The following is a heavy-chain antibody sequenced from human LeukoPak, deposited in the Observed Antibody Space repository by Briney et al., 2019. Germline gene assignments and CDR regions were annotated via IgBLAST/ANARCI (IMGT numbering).Heavy chain of an antibody. CDR3: AGGPQYTGSFPY. CDR1: GFNVNSFE. CDR2: ISDSGGVI. V-gene: IGHV3-48*03. D-gene: IGHD1-26*01. J-gene: IGHJ4*02. Sequence: GGSLRLSCVASGFNVNSFEMTWVRQAPGLGLEFLSYISDSGGVIKYADSVKGRFIISRDSAENALYLQMNNLGADDTAVYFCAGGPQYTGSFPYWGQGTLVAVSS.